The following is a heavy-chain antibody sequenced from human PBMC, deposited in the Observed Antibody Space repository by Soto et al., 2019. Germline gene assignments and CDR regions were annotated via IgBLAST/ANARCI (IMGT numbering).Heavy chain of an antibody. V-gene: IGHV3-74*01. CDR3: AKCGSLNWTLYYYYYMDV. D-gene: IGHD1-1*01. CDR2: IDNDGRTT. J-gene: IGHJ6*03. CDR1: GYTFSNYW. Sequence: SGGSLRLSCAASGYTFSNYWMHWVRQAPGMGLVWVARIDNDGRTTYYADSVKGRFTISRDNSKNTLYLQMNSLRAEDTAVYYCAKCGSLNWTLYYYYYMDVWGKGTTVTVSS.